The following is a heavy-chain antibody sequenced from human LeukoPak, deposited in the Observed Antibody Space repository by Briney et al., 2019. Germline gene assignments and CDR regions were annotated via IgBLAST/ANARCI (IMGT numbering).Heavy chain of an antibody. CDR2: IYYSGST. J-gene: IGHJ3*02. CDR3: ASFHYGSGNDAFDI. D-gene: IGHD3-10*01. CDR1: GGSISSYY. Sequence: PSETLSLTCAVSGGSISSYYWSWIRQPPGKGLEWIGYIYYSGSTNYNPSLKSRVTISVDTSKNQFSLKLSSVTAADTAVYYCASFHYGSGNDAFDIWGQGTMVTVSS. V-gene: IGHV4-59*08.